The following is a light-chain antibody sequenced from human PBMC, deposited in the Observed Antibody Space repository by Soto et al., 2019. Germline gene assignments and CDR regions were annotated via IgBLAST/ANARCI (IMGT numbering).Light chain of an antibody. V-gene: IGLV1-51*01. CDR3: VTWDTSLDGGV. CDR1: NSNVGDNY. J-gene: IGLJ2*01. Sequence: QSVLTQPPSVSAAPGQKVTISCAGNNSNVGDNYVSWYQQLPGTAPKLLIYADDKRPSGIPDRFSGSKSGASATLGITGLQTGDEADYYCVTWDTSLDGGVFGGGTKLTVL. CDR2: ADD.